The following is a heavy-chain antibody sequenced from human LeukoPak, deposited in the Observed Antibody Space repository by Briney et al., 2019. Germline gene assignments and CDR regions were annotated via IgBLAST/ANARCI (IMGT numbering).Heavy chain of an antibody. CDR3: ARDRSTMPN. CDR2: ISSSGTTI. V-gene: IGHV3-48*04. J-gene: IGHJ4*02. D-gene: IGHD5-24*01. CDR1: GFTFSSYS. Sequence: GGSLRLSCAASGFTFSSYSMNWVRQAPGKGLEWVSYISSSGTTIYYADSVKGRFTISRDNAKNSLFLQMNSLRAEDTAVYYCARDRSTMPNWGQGSLVTVSS.